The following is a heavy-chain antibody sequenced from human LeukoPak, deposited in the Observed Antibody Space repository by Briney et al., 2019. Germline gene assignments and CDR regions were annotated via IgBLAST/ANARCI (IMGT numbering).Heavy chain of an antibody. CDR2: ISWNSGSI. J-gene: IGHJ6*02. V-gene: IGHV3-9*01. Sequence: GRSLRLSCAASGFTFDDCAMHWVRQAPGKGLEWVSGISWNSGSIGYADSVKGRFTISRDNAKNSLYLQMNSLRAEDTAVYYCAKDTSSSWYDPYYGMDVWGQGTTVTVSS. CDR3: AKDTSSSWYDPYYGMDV. CDR1: GFTFDDCA. D-gene: IGHD6-13*01.